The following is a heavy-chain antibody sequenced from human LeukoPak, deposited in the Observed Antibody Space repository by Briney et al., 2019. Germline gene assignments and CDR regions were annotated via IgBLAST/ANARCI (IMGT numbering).Heavy chain of an antibody. CDR2: INPNSGGT. Sequence: ASVKVSCKASGYTFTGYYMHWVRQAPGQGLGWVGWINPNSGGTNYAQKFQGRVTMTRDTSISTAYMELSRLRSDDTAVYYCAREGIAAAGVDYWGQGTLVTVSS. D-gene: IGHD6-13*01. J-gene: IGHJ4*02. V-gene: IGHV1-2*02. CDR3: AREGIAAAGVDY. CDR1: GYTFTGYY.